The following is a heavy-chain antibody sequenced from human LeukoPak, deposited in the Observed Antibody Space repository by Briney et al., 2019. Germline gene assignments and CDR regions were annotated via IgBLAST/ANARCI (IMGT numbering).Heavy chain of an antibody. CDR2: IKQDGSEK. Sequence: AGGSLRLSCAASGFTFSSYWMSWVRQAPGKGLEWVANIKQDGSEKYYVDSVKGRFTISRDNAKNSLYLQMNSLRAEDTAVYYCAKDEAVTNVVRGEFDYWGQGTLVTVSS. J-gene: IGHJ4*02. CDR1: GFTFSSYW. D-gene: IGHD4-23*01. CDR3: AKDEAVTNVVRGEFDY. V-gene: IGHV3-7*03.